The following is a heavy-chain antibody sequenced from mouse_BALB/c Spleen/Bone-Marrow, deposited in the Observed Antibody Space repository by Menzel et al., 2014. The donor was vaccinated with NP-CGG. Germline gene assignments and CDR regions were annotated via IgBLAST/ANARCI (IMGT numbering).Heavy chain of an antibody. D-gene: IGHD1-2*01. Sequence: EAMLVESGGGLVQPGGSLKLSCAASGFDFSRYWMSWVRQAPGKGLEWIGEINPDSSTINYTPSLKDKFIISRDNAKNTLYLQMRKVRSEDTALYYCARQGYYGYSDYWDQGTTLTVSS. V-gene: IGHV4-1*02. CDR1: GFDFSRYW. CDR3: ARQGYYGYSDY. J-gene: IGHJ2*01. CDR2: INPDSSTI.